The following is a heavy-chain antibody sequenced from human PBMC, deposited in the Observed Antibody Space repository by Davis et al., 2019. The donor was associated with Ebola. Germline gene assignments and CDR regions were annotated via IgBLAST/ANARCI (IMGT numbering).Heavy chain of an antibody. CDR3: AKGTRDY. CDR1: GFTLSSYA. Sequence: GESLKISCAASGFTLSSYAMSWVRQAPGKGLEWVSAISGSGGSTHYADSVKGRFTISRDNSKNTVYLQMNSLRAEDTAVYYCAKGTRDYWGQGTLVTVSS. J-gene: IGHJ4*02. V-gene: IGHV3-23*01. CDR2: ISGSGGST.